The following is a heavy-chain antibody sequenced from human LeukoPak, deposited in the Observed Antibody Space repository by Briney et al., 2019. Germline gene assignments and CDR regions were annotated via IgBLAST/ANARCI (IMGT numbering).Heavy chain of an antibody. CDR1: GFTFSSYS. Sequence: GGSLRLSCAASGFTFSSYSMNWVRQAPGKGLEWVSSISSSSYIYYADSVKGRFTISRDNAKNSLYLQMNSLRAEDTAVYYCAIYCSGGSCPVRPFDYWGQGTLVTVSS. CDR2: ISSSSYI. J-gene: IGHJ4*02. D-gene: IGHD2-15*01. CDR3: AIYCSGGSCPVRPFDY. V-gene: IGHV3-21*01.